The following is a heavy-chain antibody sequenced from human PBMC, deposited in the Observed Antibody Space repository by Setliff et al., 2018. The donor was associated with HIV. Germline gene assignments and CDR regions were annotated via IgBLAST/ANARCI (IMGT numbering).Heavy chain of an antibody. CDR2: IYTSGTT. Sequence: SETLSLTCSVSDGSVSGYSWSWIRQPAGKGLEWIGRIYTSGTTNYNPSLKSRVAMSVDTSKNQFSLKLSSVTAADTAVYYCARAGSMVRGVIISAIDIWGQGTMVTVSS. J-gene: IGHJ3*02. CDR1: DGSVSGYS. V-gene: IGHV4-4*07. CDR3: ARAGSMVRGVIISAIDI. D-gene: IGHD3-10*01.